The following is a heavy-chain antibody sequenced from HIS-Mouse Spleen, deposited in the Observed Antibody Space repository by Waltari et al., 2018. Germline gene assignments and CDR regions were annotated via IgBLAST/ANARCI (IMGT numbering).Heavy chain of an antibody. D-gene: IGHD3-3*01. CDR3: ARSPYYDFWSGYSDNWFDP. J-gene: IGHJ5*02. CDR2: SYYSGST. Sequence: QVQLQESGPGLVKPSQTLSLTCTVSGGPISSGGYYWSRTRQHPGQGLEWIGYSYYSGSTYYNPSLKSRVTISVDTSKNQFSLKLSSVTAADTAVYYCARSPYYDFWSGYSDNWFDPWGQGTLVTVSS. V-gene: IGHV4-31*03. CDR1: GGPISSGGYY.